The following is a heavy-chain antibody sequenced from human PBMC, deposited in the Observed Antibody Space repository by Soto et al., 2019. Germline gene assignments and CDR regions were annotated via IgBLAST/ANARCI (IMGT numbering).Heavy chain of an antibody. J-gene: IGHJ4*02. Sequence: SLKLSCASSGFSFSRYSMNSLRQAPGKGLEWVASIDSYSNFIYYADSVQGRFTISRDNARNRLYLQMNSLRDEDTAIYYCVRDNNWSLDYWGQGILVTVSS. V-gene: IGHV3-21*06. D-gene: IGHD1-1*01. CDR1: GFSFSRYS. CDR2: IDSYSNFI. CDR3: VRDNNWSLDY.